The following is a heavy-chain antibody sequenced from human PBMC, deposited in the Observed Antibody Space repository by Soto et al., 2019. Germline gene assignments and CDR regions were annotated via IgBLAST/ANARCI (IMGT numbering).Heavy chain of an antibody. Sequence: ESGGGVVQPGRSLRLSCAASGFTFSSYGMHWVRQAPGKGLEWVAVISYDGSNKYYADSVKGRFTISRDNSKNTLYLQMNSLRAEDTAVYYCAKDLAGTTYYYYYMDVWGKGTTVTVSS. CDR3: AKDLAGTTYYYYYMDV. CDR2: ISYDGSNK. J-gene: IGHJ6*03. V-gene: IGHV3-30*18. CDR1: GFTFSSYG. D-gene: IGHD1-7*01.